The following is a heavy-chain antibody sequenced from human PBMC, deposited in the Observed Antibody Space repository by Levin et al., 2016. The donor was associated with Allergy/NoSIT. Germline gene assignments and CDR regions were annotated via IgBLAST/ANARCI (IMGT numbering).Heavy chain of an antibody. CDR3: ARPLLTAHKRKRDGPYYYGMDV. J-gene: IGHJ6*02. D-gene: IGHD5-24*01. CDR2: IYSGGST. V-gene: IGHV3-53*04. Sequence: WIRQPPGKGLEWVSVIYSGGSTYYADSVKGRFTISRHNSKNTLYLQMNSLRAEDTAVYYCARPLLTAHKRKRDGPYYYGMDVWGQGTTVTVSS.